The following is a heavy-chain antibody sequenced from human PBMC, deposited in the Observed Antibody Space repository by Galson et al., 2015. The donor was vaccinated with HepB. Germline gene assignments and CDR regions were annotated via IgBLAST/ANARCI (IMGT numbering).Heavy chain of an antibody. Sequence: SLRLSCAASGLTFSRYSMNWVRQAPGKGLEWVSYISSSSSAIYYADSVKGRFTISRDNAKNSLYLQMNSLRDEDTAVYYCASHCSSTSCYHFDYWGQGTLVTVSS. D-gene: IGHD2-2*01. CDR2: ISSSSSAI. J-gene: IGHJ4*02. CDR3: ASHCSSTSCYHFDY. V-gene: IGHV3-48*02. CDR1: GLTFSRYS.